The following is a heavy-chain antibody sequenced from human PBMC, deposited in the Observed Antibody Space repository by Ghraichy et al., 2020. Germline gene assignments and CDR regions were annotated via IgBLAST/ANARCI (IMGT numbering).Heavy chain of an antibody. CDR3: AKDIKFLEWLLLFDY. V-gene: IGHV3-23*01. Sequence: GGSLRLSCAASGFTFSSYAMSWVRQAPGKGLEWVSAISGSGGSTYYADSVKGRFTISRDNSKNTLYLQMNSLRAEDTAVYYCAKDIKFLEWLLLFDYWGQGTLVTVSS. J-gene: IGHJ4*02. CDR1: GFTFSSYA. CDR2: ISGSGGST. D-gene: IGHD3-3*01.